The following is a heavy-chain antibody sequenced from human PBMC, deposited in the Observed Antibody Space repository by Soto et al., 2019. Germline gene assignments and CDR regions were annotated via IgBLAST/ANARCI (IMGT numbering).Heavy chain of an antibody. J-gene: IGHJ4*02. D-gene: IGHD3-10*01. CDR1: ELSLSTSGVG. CDR3: VHSNVLRWFGFDS. CDR2: IYLDDDK. Sequence: ITLKESGPPLVEPTQTLTLTCTFSELSLSTSGVGVGWIRQPPGKALGWLALIYLDDDKRYSPSLKSRLTITKVTSNNQVVLKMTNMDSVDTATYYCVHSNVLRWFGFDSWGQGTLVTVPS. V-gene: IGHV2-5*02.